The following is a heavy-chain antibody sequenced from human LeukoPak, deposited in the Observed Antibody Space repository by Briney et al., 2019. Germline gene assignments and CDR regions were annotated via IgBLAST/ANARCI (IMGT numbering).Heavy chain of an antibody. CDR1: GYTFTSYG. Sequence: ASVKVSCKASGYTFTSYGISWVRQAPGQGLEWMGWISAYNGNTNYAQKLQGRVTMTEDTSTDTAYLELTSLRSEDTAVYFCATRAGTKDYYMDVWGKGTTVIVSS. J-gene: IGHJ6*03. D-gene: IGHD1-1*01. V-gene: IGHV1-18*01. CDR2: ISAYNGNT. CDR3: ATRAGTKDYYMDV.